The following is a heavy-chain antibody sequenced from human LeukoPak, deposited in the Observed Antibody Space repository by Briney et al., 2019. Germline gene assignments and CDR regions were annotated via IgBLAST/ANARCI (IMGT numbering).Heavy chain of an antibody. J-gene: IGHJ6*03. CDR3: ARSYYYGSGRLYYYYYYMDV. CDR2: IYYSGST. V-gene: IGHV4-39*01. CDR1: GGSISSSSYY. D-gene: IGHD3-10*01. Sequence: SETLSLTCTVSGGSISSSSYYWGWIRQPPGKGLEWIGSIYYSGSTYYNPSLKSRVTISVDTSKNQFSLKLSSVTAADTAVYYCARSYYYGSGRLYYYYYYMDVWGKGTTVTISS.